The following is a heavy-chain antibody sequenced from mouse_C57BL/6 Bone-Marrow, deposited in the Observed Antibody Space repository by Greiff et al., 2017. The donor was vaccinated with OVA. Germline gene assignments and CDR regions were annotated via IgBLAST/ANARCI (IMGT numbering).Heavy chain of an antibody. D-gene: IGHD2-4*01. CDR1: GYSITSGYY. V-gene: IGHV3-6*01. CDR3: ARGGITTMYYYAMDY. Sequence: DVQLQESGPGLVKPSQSLSLTCSVTGYSITSGYYWNWIRQFPGNKLEWMGYISYDGSNNYNPSLKNRISITRDTSKNQFFLKLNSVTTEDTATYYCARGGITTMYYYAMDYWGQGTSVTVSS. J-gene: IGHJ4*01. CDR2: ISYDGSN.